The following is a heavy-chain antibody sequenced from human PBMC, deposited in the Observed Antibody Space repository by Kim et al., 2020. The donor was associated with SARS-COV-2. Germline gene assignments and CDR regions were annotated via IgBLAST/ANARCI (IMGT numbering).Heavy chain of an antibody. CDR2: MNPNSGNT. CDR3: ARGGSTSYLYYYYGMDV. CDR1: GYTFTSYD. Sequence: ASVKVSCKASGYTFTSYDINWVRQATGQGLEWMGWMNPNSGNTGYAQKFQGRVTMTRNTSISTAYMELSSLRSEDTAVYYCARGGSTSYLYYYYGMDVWGQGTTVTVSS. J-gene: IGHJ6*02. V-gene: IGHV1-8*01. D-gene: IGHD2-2*01.